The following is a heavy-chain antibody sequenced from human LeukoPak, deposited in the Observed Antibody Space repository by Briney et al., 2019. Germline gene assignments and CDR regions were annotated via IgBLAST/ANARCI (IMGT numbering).Heavy chain of an antibody. CDR1: GFTFSSYS. J-gene: IGHJ6*03. Sequence: GGSLRLSCAASGFTFSSYSMNWVRQAPGKGLEWVSYISSSSSTIYYADSVKGRFTISRDNAKDSLYLQMNSLRAEDTAVYYCAREEYDFWSGSRDYYMDVWGKGTTVTVSS. CDR3: AREEYDFWSGSRDYYMDV. CDR2: ISSSSSTI. V-gene: IGHV3-48*01. D-gene: IGHD3-3*01.